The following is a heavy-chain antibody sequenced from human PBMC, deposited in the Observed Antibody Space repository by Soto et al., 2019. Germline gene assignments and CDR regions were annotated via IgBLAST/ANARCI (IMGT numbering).Heavy chain of an antibody. CDR3: ARLDRLDENLGFDY. V-gene: IGHV1-69*12. Sequence: QVQLVQSGAEVKKPGSSVKVSCKASGGTFSSYALSWVRQAPGQGLEWLGGIIPIFGTANYAQKFQGRVTITADESTSKAYMELSSLRSEYTAVYCCARLDRLDENLGFDYWGQGTLVTVSS. CDR2: IIPIFGTA. J-gene: IGHJ4*02. D-gene: IGHD6-6*01. CDR1: GGTFSSYA.